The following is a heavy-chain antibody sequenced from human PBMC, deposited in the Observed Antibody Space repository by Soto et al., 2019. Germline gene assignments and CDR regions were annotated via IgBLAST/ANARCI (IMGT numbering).Heavy chain of an antibody. CDR1: GGSFSGYY. CDR2: VDHTGST. CDR3: VNYYDRTDGMDV. J-gene: IGHJ6*02. Sequence: QVQPQQWGAGLLKPSDTLSLTCAVYGGSFSGYYWSWIRQPPGKGLAWIGEVDHTGSTIYNPSLKSRVTLSLDTSKNQFSLKVRSVAAADTAVYYCVNYYDRTDGMDVWGQGTTVTVSS. D-gene: IGHD3-22*01. V-gene: IGHV4-34*01.